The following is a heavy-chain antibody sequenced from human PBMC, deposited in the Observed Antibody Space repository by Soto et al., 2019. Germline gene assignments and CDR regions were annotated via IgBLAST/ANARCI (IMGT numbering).Heavy chain of an antibody. Sequence: SETLCLTCAVYGGSFSGYYWSLIRQPPGKGLEWIGEINHSGSTNYNPSLKSRVTISVDTSKNQFSLKLSSVTAADTAVYYCARGGPDRHRSWYYYWAQRTLVTVSS. CDR2: INHSGST. V-gene: IGHV4-34*01. CDR3: ARGGPDRHRSWYYY. D-gene: IGHD6-13*01. CDR1: GGSFSGYY. J-gene: IGHJ4*02.